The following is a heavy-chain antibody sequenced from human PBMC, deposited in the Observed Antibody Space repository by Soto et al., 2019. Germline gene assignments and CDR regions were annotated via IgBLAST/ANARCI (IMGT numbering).Heavy chain of an antibody. D-gene: IGHD5-18*01. J-gene: IGHJ6*01. Sequence: EGQVLESGGGFVQPGGSLRLSCAASGFTLSDYAMTWVRQGPGKGLEWVSAISGRCDSTYYPDSVECRSTISIVHSKNTLYLDMNRLTDEDTAVYSCADDFLQDWVQDYYYGIDVW. CDR1: GFTLSDYA. CDR3: ADDFLQDWVQDYYYGIDV. CDR2: ISGRCDST. V-gene: IGHV3-23*01.